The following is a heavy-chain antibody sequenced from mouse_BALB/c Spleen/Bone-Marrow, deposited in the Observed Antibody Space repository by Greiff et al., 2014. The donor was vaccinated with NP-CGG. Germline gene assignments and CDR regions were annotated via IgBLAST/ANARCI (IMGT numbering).Heavy chain of an antibody. V-gene: IGHV1-67*01. CDR1: GYTFTDYA. Sequence: VKLQESGPELVRPGVSVKISCKGSGYTFTDYAMHWVKQSHAKSLEWIGVISTYSGNTNYNQKFKGKATMTVDKSSGTAYMELARLTSEDSAIYYCARYGYGSSYYAMDYWGQGTSVTVSS. CDR2: ISTYSGNT. J-gene: IGHJ4*01. D-gene: IGHD1-1*01. CDR3: ARYGYGSSYYAMDY.